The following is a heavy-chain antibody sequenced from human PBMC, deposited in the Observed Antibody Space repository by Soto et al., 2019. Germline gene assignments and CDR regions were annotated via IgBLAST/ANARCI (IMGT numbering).Heavy chain of an antibody. D-gene: IGHD3-22*01. CDR2: ISGSGVST. V-gene: IGHV3-23*01. CDR3: ALYDSSGYCFDY. Sequence: PGGSLRLSCAASGFTFSNYAMNWVRRAPGKGLEWVSAISGSGVSTYYADSVKGRFTISRDNSKSTLYVQMNSLRAEDTAVYYCALYDSSGYCFDYWGPGTLVTVSS. J-gene: IGHJ4*02. CDR1: GFTFSNYA.